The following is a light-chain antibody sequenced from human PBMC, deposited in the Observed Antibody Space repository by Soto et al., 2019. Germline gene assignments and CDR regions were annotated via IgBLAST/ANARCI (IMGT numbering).Light chain of an antibody. CDR2: WAS. CDR1: QILFFSPTNQNY. CDR3: QQYYTTPMFT. J-gene: IGKJ2*01. V-gene: IGKV4-1*01. Sequence: VMTQSPDSLAWSLGERATTNCKSSQILFFSPTNQNYLAWYQQRPGQPPRLLIYWASTREAGVPDRFSGSGSGTDFTLTISSLQAEDVAVYYCQQYYTTPMFTFGQGTKLEIK.